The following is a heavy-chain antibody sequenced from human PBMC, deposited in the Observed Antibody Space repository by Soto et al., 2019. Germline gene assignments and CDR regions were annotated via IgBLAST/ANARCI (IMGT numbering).Heavy chain of an antibody. CDR1: GFTFSSYW. CDR3: ARIYSSGWHLYFDY. J-gene: IGHJ4*02. V-gene: IGHV3-7*01. Sequence: ALRLSCAASGFTFSSYWMSWVRQSPVKGLELVANIKQDGSEKYYVDSVKGRFTISRDNAKNSLYLQMNSLRAEDTAVYYCARIYSSGWHLYFDYRGQRNLVTV. CDR2: IKQDGSEK. D-gene: IGHD6-19*01.